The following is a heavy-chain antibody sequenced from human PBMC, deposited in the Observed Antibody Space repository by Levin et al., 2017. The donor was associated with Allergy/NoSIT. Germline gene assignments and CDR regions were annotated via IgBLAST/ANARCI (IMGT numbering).Heavy chain of an antibody. V-gene: IGHV4-34*01. CDR1: GGSLSGNS. CDR2: INHSGST. J-gene: IGHJ4*02. CDR3: ARLISYDYLTGYQPREH. D-gene: IGHD3-9*01. Sequence: SETLSLTCAVYGGSLSGNSWSWIRQPPGKGLEWIGEINHSGSTKYNPSLKTRVTILLDTSENQFSLKLSSATAAGAAVYYCARLISYDYLTGYQPREHWGQGTLVTVSS.